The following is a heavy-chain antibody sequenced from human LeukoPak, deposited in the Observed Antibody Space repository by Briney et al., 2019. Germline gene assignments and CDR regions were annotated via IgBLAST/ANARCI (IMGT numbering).Heavy chain of an antibody. J-gene: IGHJ4*02. CDR1: GFIVSDNY. CDR3: AKVSYYDSSGSLGY. D-gene: IGHD3-22*01. V-gene: IGHV3-53*01. Sequence: GGSLRLSCAASGFIVSDNYMSWVRQAPGKGLEWVSVIYSGGNTYYADSVKGRFTISRDNSKNTLYLQMNSLRAEDTAVYYCAKVSYYDSSGSLGYWGQGTLVTVSS. CDR2: IYSGGNT.